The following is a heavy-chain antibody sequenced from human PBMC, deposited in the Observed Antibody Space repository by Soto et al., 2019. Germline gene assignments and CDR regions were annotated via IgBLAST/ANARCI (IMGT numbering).Heavy chain of an antibody. D-gene: IGHD5-12*01. V-gene: IGHV3-30*18. CDR3: AKHSNRDGYNQYFDY. CDR1: GFTFSSYG. J-gene: IGHJ4*02. Sequence: PGGSLRLSCAASGFTFSSYGMHWVRQAPGKGLEWVAVISYDGSNKYYADSVKGRFTISRDNSKNTLYLQMNSLRAEDTAVYYCAKHSNRDGYNQYFDYWGQGNLVTVSS. CDR2: ISYDGSNK.